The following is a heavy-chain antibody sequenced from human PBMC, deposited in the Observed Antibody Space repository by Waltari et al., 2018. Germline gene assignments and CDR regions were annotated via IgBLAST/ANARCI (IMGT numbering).Heavy chain of an antibody. CDR1: GFTFSDYY. Sequence: QVQLVESGGGLVKPGGSLRLSCAASGFTFSDYYMSWIHQAPGQGLEWISYISGSSYTIYYADSVKGRFTISRDSAKNSLYLQMNSLRDEDTAIYYCAKYVKMSTGMNSHNWFDPWGQGALVTVSS. J-gene: IGHJ5*02. CDR2: ISGSSYTI. CDR3: AKYVKMSTGMNSHNWFDP. V-gene: IGHV3-11*01. D-gene: IGHD4-4*01.